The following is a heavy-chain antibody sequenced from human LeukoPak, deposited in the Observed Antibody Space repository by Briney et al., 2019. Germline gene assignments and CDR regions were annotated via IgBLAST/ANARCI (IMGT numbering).Heavy chain of an antibody. CDR2: IYDSGTT. J-gene: IGHJ4*02. V-gene: IGHV4-31*03. Sequence: SQTLSLTCTVSGASISSGAYYWSWIRQHPGKGLEWTGYIYDSGTTYYNPSLKSRVTISLHTSESQFSLKLSSVTAADTAVYFCARDRTGYFFDDWGQGTLVTVSS. CDR1: GASISSGAYY. CDR3: ARDRTGYFFDD.